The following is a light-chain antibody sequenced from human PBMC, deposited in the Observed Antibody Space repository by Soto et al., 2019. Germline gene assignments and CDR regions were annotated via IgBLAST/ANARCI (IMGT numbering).Light chain of an antibody. J-gene: IGKJ1*01. Sequence: ENVLTQSPGTLSLSPGERATLSCRASQSFSSSYFAWYQQKPGQAPRLLIYGTSTRATGVPDRFSGSGSQTVFTLTIRRLESEVFSVYYCQKYRSLGTFGQGTRVEIK. CDR3: QKYRSLGT. CDR2: GTS. V-gene: IGKV3-20*01. CDR1: QSFSSSY.